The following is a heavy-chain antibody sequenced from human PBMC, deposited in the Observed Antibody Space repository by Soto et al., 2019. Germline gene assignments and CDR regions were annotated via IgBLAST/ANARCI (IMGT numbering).Heavy chain of an antibody. V-gene: IGHV4-34*01. D-gene: IGHD3-9*01. CDR1: GGSFSGYY. CDR2: INDRGSI. CDR3: ARESHDILTGPPWVWYFDL. Sequence: QVQLQQWGAGPLRPLETLSLTCGVSGGSFSGYYWAWIRQSPGKGLEWIGEINDRGSINYNPSLKSRVSISVDTSKNPDSLNLRSVTASATAVYYCARESHDILTGPPWVWYFDLWGRGTLVTV. J-gene: IGHJ2*01.